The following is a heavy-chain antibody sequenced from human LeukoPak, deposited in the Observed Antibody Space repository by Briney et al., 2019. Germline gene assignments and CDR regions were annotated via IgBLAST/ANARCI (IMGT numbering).Heavy chain of an antibody. CDR2: IYYSGST. J-gene: IGHJ4*02. D-gene: IGHD1-26*01. CDR3: ATVGAGPFDY. Sequence: PSETLSLTCTVSGGSISSSSYYWGWIRQPPGKGLEWIGSIYYSGSTYYNPSLKSRVTISVDTPKNQFSLKLSSVTAADTAVYYCATVGAGPFDYWGQGTLVTVSS. V-gene: IGHV4-39*01. CDR1: GGSISSSSYY.